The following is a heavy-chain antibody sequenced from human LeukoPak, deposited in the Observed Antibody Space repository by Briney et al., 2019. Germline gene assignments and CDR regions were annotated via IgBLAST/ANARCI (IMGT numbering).Heavy chain of an antibody. D-gene: IGHD3-22*01. CDR3: ARELNYDSSGYYFDY. Sequence: ASVKVSCKASGYTFTVYFMHWVRRAPGQGLEWMGWINPNSGGTNYAQKLQGRVTMTRDTSISTAYMELSRLRSDDTAVYYCARELNYDSSGYYFDYWGQGTLVTVSS. J-gene: IGHJ4*02. V-gene: IGHV1-2*02. CDR1: GYTFTVYF. CDR2: INPNSGGT.